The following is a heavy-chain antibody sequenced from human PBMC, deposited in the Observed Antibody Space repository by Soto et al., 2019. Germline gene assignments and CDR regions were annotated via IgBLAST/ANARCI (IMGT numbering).Heavy chain of an antibody. CDR3: TYSRLPSTVTTSAEYFQH. Sequence: QITLKESGPTLVKPTQTLTLTCSFSGFSLSTSGVAVGWIRQPPGKALEWLALIYWDDDKRYSPSLKSRLTIPKDTSKNQVVLIMTNMDPVDTATYYCTYSRLPSTVTTSAEYFQHWGQGTLVTVSS. CDR2: IYWDDDK. D-gene: IGHD4-17*01. CDR1: GFSLSTSGVA. J-gene: IGHJ1*01. V-gene: IGHV2-5*02.